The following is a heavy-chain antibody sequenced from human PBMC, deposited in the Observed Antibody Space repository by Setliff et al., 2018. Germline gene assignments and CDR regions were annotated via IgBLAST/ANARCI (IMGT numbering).Heavy chain of an antibody. CDR3: ARAPEKSYYDGSGYYLTGGAFDI. CDR2: IIPIFGTA. D-gene: IGHD3-22*01. V-gene: IGHV1-69*05. Sequence: SVKVSCKASGGTFSSYAISWVRQAPGQGLEWMGGIIPIFGTANYAQKFQGRVTITTDESTSTAYMELSSLRSEDTAVYYCARAPEKSYYDGSGYYLTGGAFDIWGQGTMVTVSS. CDR1: GGTFSSYA. J-gene: IGHJ3*02.